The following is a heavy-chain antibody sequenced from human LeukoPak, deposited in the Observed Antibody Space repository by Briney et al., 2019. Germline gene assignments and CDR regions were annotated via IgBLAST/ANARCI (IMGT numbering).Heavy chain of an antibody. CDR2: IWYDGSNK. V-gene: IGHV3-33*01. D-gene: IGHD5-12*01. J-gene: IGHJ2*01. CDR1: GFTFSSYG. CDR3: AREYNWYFDL. Sequence: PGRSLRLSCAASGFTFSSYGVHWVRQAPGKGLEGVAVIWYDGSNKYYADSVKGRSTISRDNSKNTLYLQMNSLRAEDTAVYYCAREYNWYFDLWGRGTLVTVSS.